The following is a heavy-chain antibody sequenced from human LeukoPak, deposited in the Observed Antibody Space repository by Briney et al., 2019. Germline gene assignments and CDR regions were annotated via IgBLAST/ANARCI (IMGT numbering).Heavy chain of an antibody. D-gene: IGHD3-10*01. CDR1: RFTVNGSA. CDR3: SSSLWFGELLKAFDL. J-gene: IGHJ2*01. Sequence: GGSLTLSCAASRFTVNGSARHWVRQASGKGLEWFGRIRSKANSYATAYAASVKGRFTVSSDDSKNTAYPQMNSLKTEDTTVYYCSSSLWFGELLKAFDLWGRGTLVTVSS. CDR2: IRSKANSYAT. V-gene: IGHV3-73*01.